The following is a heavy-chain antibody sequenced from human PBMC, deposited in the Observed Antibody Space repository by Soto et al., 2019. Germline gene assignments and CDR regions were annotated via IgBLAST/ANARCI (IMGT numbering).Heavy chain of an antibody. J-gene: IGHJ6*03. CDR3: ARGGVLRYFDWLRGANYYYYYMDV. Sequence: QVQLVQSGAEVKKPGASVKVSCKASGYTFTSYDINWVRQATGQGLEWMGWMNPNSGNTGYAQKLQGRGTMTRNTPISTAYMELSSLRSEDTAVYYCARGGVLRYFDWLRGANYYYYYMDVWGKGTTVTVSS. D-gene: IGHD3-9*01. V-gene: IGHV1-8*01. CDR1: GYTFTSYD. CDR2: MNPNSGNT.